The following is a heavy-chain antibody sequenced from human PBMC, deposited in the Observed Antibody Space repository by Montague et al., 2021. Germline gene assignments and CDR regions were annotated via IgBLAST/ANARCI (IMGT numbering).Heavy chain of an antibody. J-gene: IGHJ6*03. CDR3: VKDSGYFYYMDV. CDR2: IWFDGSKK. D-gene: IGHD3-10*01. V-gene: IGHV3-33*06. Sequence: SLRLSCAASGFTFSSYAMHWVRQAPGTGPEWVAIIWFDGSKKYYRDSVKGRFTISRDNSENTLHLLMNSLRAEDTAVYYCVKDSGYFYYMDVWGKGTTVTVSS. CDR1: GFTFSSYA.